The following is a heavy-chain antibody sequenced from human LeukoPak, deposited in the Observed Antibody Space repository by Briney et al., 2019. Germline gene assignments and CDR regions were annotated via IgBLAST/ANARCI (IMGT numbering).Heavy chain of an antibody. CDR2: ISYDGSNK. J-gene: IGHJ4*02. D-gene: IGHD2-15*01. V-gene: IGHV3-30*04. Sequence: PGRSLRLSCAASGFTFSSYAMHWVRQAPGKGLEWVAVISYDGSNKYYADSVKGRFTISRDNSKNTLYLQMNSLRAEDTAVYYCARGRGRYCSGGSCYSFANYWGQGTLVTVSS. CDR3: ARGRGRYCSGGSCYSFANY. CDR1: GFTFSSYA.